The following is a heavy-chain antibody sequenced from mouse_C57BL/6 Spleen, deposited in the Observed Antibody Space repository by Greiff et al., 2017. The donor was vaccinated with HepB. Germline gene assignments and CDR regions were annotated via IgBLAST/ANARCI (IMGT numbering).Heavy chain of an antibody. CDR2: ISYDGSN. CDR3: ARDSNYDWYFDV. V-gene: IGHV3-6*01. CDR1: GYSITSGYY. D-gene: IGHD2-5*01. J-gene: IGHJ1*03. Sequence: EVKLVESGPGLVKPSQSLSLTCSVTGYSITSGYYWNWIRQFPGNKLEWMGYISYDGSNNYKPSLKNRISITRDTSKNQFFLKLNSVTTEDTATYYCARDSNYDWYFDVWGTGTTVTVSS.